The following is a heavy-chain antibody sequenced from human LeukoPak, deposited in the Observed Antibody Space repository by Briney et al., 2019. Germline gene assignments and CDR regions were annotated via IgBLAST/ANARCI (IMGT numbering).Heavy chain of an antibody. CDR3: AHDYADAFDI. J-gene: IGHJ3*02. V-gene: IGHV3-53*01. CDR1: GFTVSSNY. Sequence: GGSLRLSCAASGFTVSSNYMSWVRQAPGKGLEWVSVIYSGGSTYYADSVKGRFTICRDNYKNTLYLQMNNMRADDRAVLYEAHDYADAFDIWGQGTMVTVSS. CDR2: IYSGGST. D-gene: IGHD4-17*01.